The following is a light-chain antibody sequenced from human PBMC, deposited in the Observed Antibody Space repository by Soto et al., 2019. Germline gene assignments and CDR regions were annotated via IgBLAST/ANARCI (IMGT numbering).Light chain of an antibody. CDR1: SSDVGGYNY. J-gene: IGLJ1*01. V-gene: IGLV2-14*01. CDR3: SSYTSSSYYV. CDR2: EVS. Sequence: QSVLTQPASVSGSPGQSITISCTGTSSDVGGYNYVSWYQQHPGKAPKLVIYEVSNRPSGVSNRFSGSKSGNTASLTISGLQAEDEADYYCSSYTSSSYYVFGTGTKLTVL.